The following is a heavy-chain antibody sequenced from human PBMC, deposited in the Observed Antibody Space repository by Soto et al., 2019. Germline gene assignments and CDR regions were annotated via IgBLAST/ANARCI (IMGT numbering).Heavy chain of an antibody. Sequence: XGCLRLSCAASGCTFSSYCMSWVRQAPGKGLGWVANRKQDGSEKYYVDSVKGRFTISRDNAENSLYLQMNSLRVEDTAVYYWARGGWDFSSEYSGGRFDHWGQGTLVTVSS. V-gene: IGHV3-7*03. J-gene: IGHJ4*02. CDR3: ARGGWDFSSEYSGGRFDH. CDR1: GCTFSSYC. CDR2: RKQDGSEK. D-gene: IGHD3-3*01.